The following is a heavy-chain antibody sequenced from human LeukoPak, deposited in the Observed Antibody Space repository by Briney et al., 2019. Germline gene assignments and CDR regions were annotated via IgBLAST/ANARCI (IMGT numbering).Heavy chain of an antibody. CDR1: GYSISSGYY. CDR3: ARVRIAAAGYDAFDI. CDR2: IYHSGST. J-gene: IGHJ3*02. D-gene: IGHD6-13*01. V-gene: IGHV4-38-2*02. Sequence: SETLSLTCTVSGYSISSGYYWGWIRQPPGKGLEWIGSIYHSGSTYYNPSLKSRVTISVDTSKNQFSLKLSSVTAADTAVYYCARVRIAAAGYDAFDIWGQGTMVTVSS.